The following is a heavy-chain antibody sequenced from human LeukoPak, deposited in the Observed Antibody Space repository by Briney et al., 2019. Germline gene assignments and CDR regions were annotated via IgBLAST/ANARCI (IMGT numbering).Heavy chain of an antibody. CDR3: AIMRLGYYDSSGYKRYYFDY. J-gene: IGHJ4*02. Sequence: SETLSLTCAVYGGSFSGYYWSWIRQPPGKGLEWIGEINHSGSTNYNPSLKSRVTISVDTSKNQFSLKLSSVTAADTAVYYCAIMRLGYYDSSGYKRYYFDYWGQGTLVTVSS. CDR2: INHSGST. V-gene: IGHV4-34*01. CDR1: GGSFSGYY. D-gene: IGHD3-22*01.